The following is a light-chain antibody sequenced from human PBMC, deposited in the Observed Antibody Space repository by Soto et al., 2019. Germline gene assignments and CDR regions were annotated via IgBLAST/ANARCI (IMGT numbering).Light chain of an antibody. CDR3: QQYDNSRA. J-gene: IGKJ1*01. CDR1: QSVTNNY. Sequence: EIVLTQSPGTLSLSPGDRATLSCRASQSVTNNYLAWYQQKAGQAPRLLIYGASNRATGIPDRFSGSGSETDFTLTISRLEPEDFAVYYCQQYDNSRAFGQGTKVEIK. V-gene: IGKV3-20*01. CDR2: GAS.